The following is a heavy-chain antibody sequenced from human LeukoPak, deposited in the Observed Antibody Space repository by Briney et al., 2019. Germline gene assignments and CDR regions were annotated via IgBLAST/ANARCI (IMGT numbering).Heavy chain of an antibody. CDR1: GGSISSYY. CDR2: IYYSGST. J-gene: IGHJ6*02. Sequence: PSETLSLTCTVSGGSISSYYWSWIRQPPGKGLEWIGYIYYSGSTNYNPSLKSRVTISVDTSKNQFSPKLSSVTAADTAVYYCASGPAPPYSYYYGMDVWGQGTTVTVSS. CDR3: ASGPAPPYSYYYGMDV. V-gene: IGHV4-59*08.